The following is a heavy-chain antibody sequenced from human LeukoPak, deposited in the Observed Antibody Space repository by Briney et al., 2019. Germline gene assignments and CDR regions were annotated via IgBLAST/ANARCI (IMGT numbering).Heavy chain of an antibody. CDR2: IYTSGST. CDR1: GGSISSGSSY. Sequence: PSQTLSLTCTVSGGSISSGSSYWSWIRQPGGKGLDWIGRIYTSGSTNYNPSLKSRVTISMDTSKNQFSLKLSSVTAADTAVYYCARASEYYDSSGYSYYFDYWGQGNLVTVSS. J-gene: IGHJ4*02. CDR3: ARASEYYDSSGYSYYFDY. V-gene: IGHV4-61*02. D-gene: IGHD3-22*01.